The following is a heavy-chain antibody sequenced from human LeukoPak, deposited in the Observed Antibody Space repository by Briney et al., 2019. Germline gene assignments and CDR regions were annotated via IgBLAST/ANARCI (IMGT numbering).Heavy chain of an antibody. J-gene: IGHJ4*02. Sequence: GGSLRLSCAASGFTFSSYSMNWVRQAPGKGLEWVSYISSSSSTIYYADSVKGRFTISRDNAKNSLYPQMNSLRDEDTAVYYCARVRVGYSDYWGQGTLVTVSS. CDR2: ISSSSSTI. V-gene: IGHV3-48*02. CDR3: ARVRVGYSDY. D-gene: IGHD3-22*01. CDR1: GFTFSSYS.